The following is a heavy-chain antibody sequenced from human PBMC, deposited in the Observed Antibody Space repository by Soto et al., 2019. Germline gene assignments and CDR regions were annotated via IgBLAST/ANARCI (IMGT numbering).Heavy chain of an antibody. V-gene: IGHV4-4*02. Sequence: SETLSLTCAVYGGSISSSNWWSWVRQPPGKGLEWIGEIYHSGSTNYNPSLKSRVTISVDKSKNQFSLKLSSVTAADTAVYYCARDSYLHPIRGYSSGWPPSNYYYYGMDVWGQGTTVTVSS. CDR1: GGSISSSNW. CDR2: IYHSGST. D-gene: IGHD6-19*01. J-gene: IGHJ6*02. CDR3: ARDSYLHPIRGYSSGWPPSNYYYYGMDV.